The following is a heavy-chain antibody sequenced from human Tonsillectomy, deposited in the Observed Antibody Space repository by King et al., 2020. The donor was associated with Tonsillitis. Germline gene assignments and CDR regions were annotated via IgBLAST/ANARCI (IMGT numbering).Heavy chain of an antibody. D-gene: IGHD3-3*01. CDR2: MNPNSGNT. CDR3: ARAGQCVTIFGYGMDV. CDR1: GYTFTSYD. Sequence: VQLVESGAEVKKPGASVKVSCKASGYTFTSYDINWVRQATGQGLEWMGWMNPNSGNTGYAQKFQGRVTMTRNTSISTANMELSSLRSEDTAVYYCARAGQCVTIFGYGMDVWGQGTTVTVSS. J-gene: IGHJ6*02. V-gene: IGHV1-8*01.